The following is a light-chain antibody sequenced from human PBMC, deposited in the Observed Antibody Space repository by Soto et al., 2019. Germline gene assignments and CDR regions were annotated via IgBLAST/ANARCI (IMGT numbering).Light chain of an antibody. CDR3: QQYGRSPPYT. CDR1: ENVSNNY. J-gene: IGKJ2*01. V-gene: IGKV3-20*01. CDR2: GSS. Sequence: EVVLTQSPGTLSLSPGERATLSCRASENVSNNYLAWYQQIPGQAPRLLIFGSSDRAAGIPDRFSGSGSGTDFTLTISRLEPEDFAVYYCQQYGRSPPYTFGQGTKLEIK.